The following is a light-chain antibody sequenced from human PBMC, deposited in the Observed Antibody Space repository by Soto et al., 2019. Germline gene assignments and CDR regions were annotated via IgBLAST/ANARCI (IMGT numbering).Light chain of an antibody. CDR2: GAS. J-gene: IGKJ4*01. CDR1: QSVSSSY. CDR3: QQYDSSPLT. V-gene: IGKV3-20*01. Sequence: EIVLTQSPGTLSLSPGERATLSCRASQSVSSSYLAWYQQKPGQAPRLLIYGASSRATGIPDRFSGSGSGTDFTLTISRLEPEDFAVYYCQQYDSSPLTFSGGTKVEI.